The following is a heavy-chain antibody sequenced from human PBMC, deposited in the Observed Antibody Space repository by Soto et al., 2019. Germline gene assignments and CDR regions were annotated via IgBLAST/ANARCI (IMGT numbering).Heavy chain of an antibody. CDR3: AGIAAMYCGGDCPGVYMDV. CDR2: ISGSGGST. J-gene: IGHJ6*02. Sequence: GGSLRLSCAASGFTFSSYAMSWVRQAPGKGLEWVSAISGSGGSTYYADSVKGRFTISRDNSKNTLYLQMNSLRAEDTAVYYCAGIAAMYCGGDCPGVYMDVWGQGTTVTVSS. V-gene: IGHV3-23*01. CDR1: GFTFSSYA. D-gene: IGHD2-21*02.